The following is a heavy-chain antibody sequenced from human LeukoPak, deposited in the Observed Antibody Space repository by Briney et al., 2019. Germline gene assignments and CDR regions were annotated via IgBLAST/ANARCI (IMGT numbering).Heavy chain of an antibody. CDR2: ISSSGSTI. D-gene: IGHD4-17*01. CDR1: GFSFSDYY. V-gene: IGHV3-11*01. Sequence: GGSLRLSCAASGFSFSDYYMSWIRQAPGKGLEWVSYISSSGSTIYYADSVKGRFTISRDNAKNSLYLQMNSLRAEDTAVYYCARESNSYGDFTLDYWGQGTLVTVSS. CDR3: ARESNSYGDFTLDY. J-gene: IGHJ4*02.